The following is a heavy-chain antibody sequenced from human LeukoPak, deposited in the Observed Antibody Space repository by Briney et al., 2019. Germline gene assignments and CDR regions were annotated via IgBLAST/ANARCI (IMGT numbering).Heavy chain of an antibody. CDR3: AKVKAAVPSLFHY. CDR2: ISASGAST. CDR1: GFTFSNDA. Sequence: GGSLRLSCAASGFTFSNDAMSWVRQAPGKGLEWVSVISASGASTYYADSVKGRFTISRDNSKNTLYLQMSSLRAEDTAVYYCAKVKAAVPSLFHYWGQGTLVTVSS. J-gene: IGHJ4*02. V-gene: IGHV3-23*01. D-gene: IGHD6-13*01.